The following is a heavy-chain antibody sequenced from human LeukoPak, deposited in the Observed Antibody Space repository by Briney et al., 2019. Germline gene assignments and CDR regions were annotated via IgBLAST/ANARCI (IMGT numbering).Heavy chain of an antibody. CDR1: GYTFTSYG. J-gene: IGHJ4*02. V-gene: IGHV1-69*05. CDR3: ARGSAARDPYYFDY. D-gene: IGHD6-6*01. CDR2: IIPIFGTA. Sequence: SVKVSCKASGYTFTSYGISWVQQAPGQGLEWMGGIIPIFGTANYAQKFQGRVTITTDESTSTAYMELSSLRSEDTAVYYCARGSAARDPYYFDYWGQGTLVTVSS.